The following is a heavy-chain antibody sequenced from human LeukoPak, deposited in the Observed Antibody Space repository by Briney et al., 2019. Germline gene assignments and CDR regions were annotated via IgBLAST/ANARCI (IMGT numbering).Heavy chain of an antibody. V-gene: IGHV3-7*01. CDR3: ARVLHYYYYYMDV. Sequence: GGSLRLSCAASGFTFSSYWMSWVRQAPGKGLEWVANIKQDGSEKYYVDSVKGRFTISRDNAKNSLYLQMNSLRAEDTAVYYCARVLHYYYYYMDVWGKGTTVTVSS. CDR2: IKQDGSEK. J-gene: IGHJ6*03. CDR1: GFTFSSYW. D-gene: IGHD2-15*01.